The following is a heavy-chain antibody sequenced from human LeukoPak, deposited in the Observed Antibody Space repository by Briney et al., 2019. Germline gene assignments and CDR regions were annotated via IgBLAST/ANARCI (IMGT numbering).Heavy chain of an antibody. Sequence: PSETLSLTCTVSGGSISSYYWSWIRQPPGKGLEWIGYIYYSGSTNYNPSLKSRATISVDASKNQFSLKLSSVTAADTAVYYCAGGEYDSSGYYTLLDYWGQGTLVTVSS. CDR3: AGGEYDSSGYYTLLDY. J-gene: IGHJ4*02. CDR2: IYYSGST. D-gene: IGHD3-22*01. V-gene: IGHV4-59*01. CDR1: GGSISSYY.